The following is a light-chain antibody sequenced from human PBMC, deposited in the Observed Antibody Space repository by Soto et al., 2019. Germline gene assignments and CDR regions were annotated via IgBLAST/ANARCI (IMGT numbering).Light chain of an antibody. V-gene: IGKV4-1*01. J-gene: IGKJ1*01. CDR2: WAS. Sequence: DIVMTQSPDSLAVSLGERATINCKSSQSVLRTSNDKNSLSWYQQKPGQPPKLLIYWASTREPGVPDRFSGSGSGTEFTLTISSLQAEDFAVYYCQQYGSSGTFGQGTKVEIK. CDR3: QQYGSSGT. CDR1: QSVLRTSNDKNS.